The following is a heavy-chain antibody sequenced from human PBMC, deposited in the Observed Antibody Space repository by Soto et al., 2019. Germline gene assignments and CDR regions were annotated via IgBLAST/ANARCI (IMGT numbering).Heavy chain of an antibody. CDR1: GFTVSSNY. V-gene: IGHV3-66*01. Sequence: GGSLRLSCAASGFTVSSNYMSWVRQAPGKGLEWVSVIYSGGSTYYADSVKGRFTISRDNSKNTLYLQMNSPRAEDTAVYYCARDSGTPYYYYGMDVWGQGTTVTVSS. CDR3: ARDSGTPYYYYGMDV. CDR2: IYSGGST. J-gene: IGHJ6*02.